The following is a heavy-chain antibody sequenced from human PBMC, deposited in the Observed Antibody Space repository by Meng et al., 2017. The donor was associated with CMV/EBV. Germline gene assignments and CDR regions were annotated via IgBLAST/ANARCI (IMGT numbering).Heavy chain of an antibody. D-gene: IGHD3-22*01. Sequence: VLLQESGPGVVKPSETLSPTCTVAGGSISSYYWGWIRLHAGKGLEWIGRIYTSGSTNYNTSLKSRVTMSVDTSKNQFSLKLSSVTAADTAVYYCARGGLYYYDSSGHFDYWGQGTLVTVSS. V-gene: IGHV4-4*07. J-gene: IGHJ4*02. CDR1: GGSISSYY. CDR3: ARGGLYYYDSSGHFDY. CDR2: IYTSGST.